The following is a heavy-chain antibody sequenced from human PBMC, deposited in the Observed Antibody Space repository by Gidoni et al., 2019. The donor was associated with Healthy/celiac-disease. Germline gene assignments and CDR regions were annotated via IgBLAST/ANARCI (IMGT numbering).Heavy chain of an antibody. Sequence: QVQLVQSGAEVKKPGSSVKVSCKASGGTFSSYAISWVRQAPGPGLEWMGGILPSFGTANYAQKSQVRGTITAEESTSTAYMELSILRSEDTAVYYCARGGDDGDSDYWGQGTLVTVSS. J-gene: IGHJ4*02. V-gene: IGHV1-69*01. CDR2: ILPSFGTA. D-gene: IGHD4-17*01. CDR1: GGTFSSYA. CDR3: ARGGDDGDSDY.